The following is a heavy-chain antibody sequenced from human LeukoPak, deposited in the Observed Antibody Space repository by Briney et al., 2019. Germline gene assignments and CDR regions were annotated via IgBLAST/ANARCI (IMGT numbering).Heavy chain of an antibody. CDR3: ARDPTGLTYYGMDV. Sequence: ASVKVSCKASGYTFTTYAMNWVRQAPGQGLEWMGWINTNTGNPTFAQGFTGRFVFSLDTSVSTAYLQISSLKAEDTAVYYCARDPTGLTYYGMDVWGQGITVTVSS. CDR2: INTNTGNP. CDR1: GYTFTTYA. J-gene: IGHJ6*02. V-gene: IGHV7-4-1*02.